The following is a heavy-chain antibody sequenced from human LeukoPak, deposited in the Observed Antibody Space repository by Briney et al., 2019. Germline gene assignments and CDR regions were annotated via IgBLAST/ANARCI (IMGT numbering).Heavy chain of an antibody. D-gene: IGHD6-6*01. CDR2: IHYTGST. CDR1: GGSISSHY. CDR3: ARDGVEYSSSSYYYYYMDV. J-gene: IGHJ6*03. V-gene: IGHV4-59*11. Sequence: RSSETLSLTCTVSGGSISSHYWSWIRRPPGKGLEWIGYIHYTGSTTYNPSLKSRVTMSLDTSNKQFSLKLSSVTAADTAVYYCARDGVEYSSSSYYYYYMDVWGKGTTVTISS.